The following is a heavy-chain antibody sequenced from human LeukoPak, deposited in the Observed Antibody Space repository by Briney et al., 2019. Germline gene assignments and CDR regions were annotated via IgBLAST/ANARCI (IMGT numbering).Heavy chain of an antibody. Sequence: GGSLRLSCAASGFTFSSYAMSWVRQAPGKGLEWVSAISGSGGSTYYADSVKGRFTISRDNAKNSLYLQMNSLRAEDTAVYYCARVSSSYGDYVFDYWGQGTLVTVSS. J-gene: IGHJ4*02. V-gene: IGHV3-23*01. CDR2: ISGSGGST. CDR1: GFTFSSYA. D-gene: IGHD4-17*01. CDR3: ARVSSSYGDYVFDY.